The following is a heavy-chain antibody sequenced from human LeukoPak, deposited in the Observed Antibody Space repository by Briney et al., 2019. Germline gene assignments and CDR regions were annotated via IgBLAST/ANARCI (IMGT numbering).Heavy chain of an antibody. V-gene: IGHV3-23*01. CDR1: GCTFSRYA. D-gene: IGHD6-13*01. J-gene: IGHJ4*02. CDR2: ISGSGGST. CDR3: AKDYSGSWSLAYYFDY. Sequence: GGALRLSCAACGCTFSRYAMSWVRQAPGKGLEGVSAISGSGGSTYYADSVKGRFTISRDNSKNTLYLQMNSLRAEDTAVYYCAKDYSGSWSLAYYFDYWGQGTLVTVSS.